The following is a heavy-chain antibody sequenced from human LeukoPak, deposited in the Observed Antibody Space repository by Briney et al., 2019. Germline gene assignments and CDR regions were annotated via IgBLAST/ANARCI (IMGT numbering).Heavy chain of an antibody. CDR2: IHHSGGI. D-gene: IGHD3-16*01. CDR1: GDSISSDIW. Sequence: SETLSLTCAVSGDSISSDIWWNWVRQPPGKGLEWIGEIHHSGGINYNPSLKSRVTISIDTSKNQFSLKLTSVTAADTSVYYCARGVRDYVFDAFNIWGPGTTVTVSS. CDR3: ARGVRDYVFDAFNI. V-gene: IGHV4-4*02. J-gene: IGHJ3*02.